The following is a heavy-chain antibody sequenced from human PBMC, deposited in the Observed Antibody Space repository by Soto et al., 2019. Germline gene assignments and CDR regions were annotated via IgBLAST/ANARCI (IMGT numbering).Heavy chain of an antibody. V-gene: IGHV3-30*18. CDR1: GFTFSSYG. J-gene: IGHJ3*02. D-gene: IGHD6-19*01. CDR3: AKERSKKQWLAADAFDI. Sequence: QVQLVESGGGVVQPGRSLRLSCAASGFTFSSYGMHWVRQAPGKGLEWVAVISYDGSNKYYADSVKGRFTISRDNSKNTLYLQMNSLRAEDTAVYYCAKERSKKQWLAADAFDIWGQGTMVTVSS. CDR2: ISYDGSNK.